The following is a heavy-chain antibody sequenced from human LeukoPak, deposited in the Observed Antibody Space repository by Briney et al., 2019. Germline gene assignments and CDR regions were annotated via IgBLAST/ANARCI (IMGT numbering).Heavy chain of an antibody. CDR2: ISSSSSYI. CDR3: AKDPFFDY. Sequence: KSGGSLRLSCAASGFTFSSYSMNWVRQAPGKGLEWVSSISSSSSYIYYADSVKGRFTISRDNSKNTLYLQMNSLRAEDTAIYYCAKDPFFDYWGQGTLVTVSS. J-gene: IGHJ4*02. CDR1: GFTFSSYS. V-gene: IGHV3-21*04.